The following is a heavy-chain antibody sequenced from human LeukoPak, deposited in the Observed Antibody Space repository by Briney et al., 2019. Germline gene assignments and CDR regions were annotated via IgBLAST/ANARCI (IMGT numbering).Heavy chain of an antibody. CDR3: ARDRDHEPYYFDY. Sequence: SETLSLTCTVSGGSISSYYWRWIRQPAGKGLEWIGRIYTSGSTNYNPSLKSRVTMSVDTSKNQFSLKLSSVTAADTAVYYCARDRDHEPYYFDYWGQGTLVTVSS. CDR1: GGSISSYY. V-gene: IGHV4-4*07. D-gene: IGHD1-14*01. CDR2: IYTSGST. J-gene: IGHJ4*02.